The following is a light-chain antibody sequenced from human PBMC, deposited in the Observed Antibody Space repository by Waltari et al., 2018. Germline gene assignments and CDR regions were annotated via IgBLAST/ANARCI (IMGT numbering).Light chain of an antibody. J-gene: IGLJ3*02. CDR3: SSYTSSSTLV. V-gene: IGLV2-14*03. CDR1: SSDVGGYNY. CDR2: DVS. Sequence: QSALTQPASVSGSPGQSITISCTGTSSDVGGYNYVSWYQQHPGKAPKRMIYDVSNRPSGVCNRFSGSKSGDTASLTISGLQAEDEADDYCSSYTSSSTLVFGGGTKLTVL.